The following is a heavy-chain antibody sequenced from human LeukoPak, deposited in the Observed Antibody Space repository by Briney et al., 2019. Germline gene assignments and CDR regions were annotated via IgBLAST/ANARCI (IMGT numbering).Heavy chain of an antibody. CDR1: GGSFSGYY. Sequence: SETLSLTCAVYGGSFSGYYWGWIRQPPGKGLEWIGGINHSGSTNYNPSLKGRVTISVDTSKNQFSLKLSSVTAADTAVYYRARGFLISSSWYSGYNWFDPWGQGTLVTVSS. D-gene: IGHD6-13*01. V-gene: IGHV4-34*01. J-gene: IGHJ5*02. CDR3: ARGFLISSSWYSGYNWFDP. CDR2: INHSGST.